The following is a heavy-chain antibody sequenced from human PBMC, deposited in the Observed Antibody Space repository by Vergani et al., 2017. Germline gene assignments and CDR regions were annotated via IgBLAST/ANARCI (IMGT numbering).Heavy chain of an antibody. D-gene: IGHD3-3*01. CDR1: GGSFSGYY. CDR3: ARSAYDFWSGYPYYYYMDV. Sequence: QVQLQQWGAGLLKPSETLSLTCAVYGGSFSGYYWSWIRQPPGKGLEWLGEINHSGSTNYNPSLKSRVTISVDTSKNQFSLKLSSVTAADTAVYYCARSAYDFWSGYPYYYYMDVWGKGTTVTVSS. CDR2: INHSGST. J-gene: IGHJ6*03. V-gene: IGHV4-34*01.